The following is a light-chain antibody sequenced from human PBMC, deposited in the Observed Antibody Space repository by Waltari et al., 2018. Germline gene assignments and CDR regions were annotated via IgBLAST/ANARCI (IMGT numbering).Light chain of an antibody. Sequence: QSALPQPASVSGSPGQSITISCPGTSSDVGGYNYVSWFQQHPGKAPKLMIYDVTNRPSGVSNRFSGSKSGDTASLTISGLQAEDEADYYCFSYTSSSTWVFGGGTKLTVL. V-gene: IGLV2-14*03. CDR3: FSYTSSSTWV. CDR2: DVT. CDR1: SSDVGGYNY. J-gene: IGLJ3*02.